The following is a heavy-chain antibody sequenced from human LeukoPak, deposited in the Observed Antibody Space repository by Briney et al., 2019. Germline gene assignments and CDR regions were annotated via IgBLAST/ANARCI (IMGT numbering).Heavy chain of an antibody. J-gene: IGHJ4*02. CDR2: IYYSGST. Sequence: SQTLSLTCTVSGASINSADYYWSWIRQRPGKGLEWIGYIYYSGSTSYRPSLKSRVTISVDTSKNQFSLKLSSVTAADTAVYYCAAISCNSSGGYAVDYWGQGTLVTVSS. CDR1: GASINSADYY. V-gene: IGHV4-31*03. CDR3: AAISCNSSGGYAVDY. D-gene: IGHD2-2*01.